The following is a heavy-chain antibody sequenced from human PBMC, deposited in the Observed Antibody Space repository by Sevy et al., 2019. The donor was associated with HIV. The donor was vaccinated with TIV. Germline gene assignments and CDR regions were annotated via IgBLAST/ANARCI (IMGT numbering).Heavy chain of an antibody. CDR3: AAVGLRYFSGSSSYQGDWFDP. CDR1: GYTLTKLS. CDR2: FDPQNGET. Sequence: ASVKVSCKVSGYTLTKLSIHWVRQPPGKGLEWMGDFDPQNGETIYAERFQGRLTLTEDTSTDMVYMELSSLTSDDTAVYYCAAVGLRYFSGSSSYQGDWFDPWGQGTLVTVSS. D-gene: IGHD2-15*01. J-gene: IGHJ5*02. V-gene: IGHV1-24*01.